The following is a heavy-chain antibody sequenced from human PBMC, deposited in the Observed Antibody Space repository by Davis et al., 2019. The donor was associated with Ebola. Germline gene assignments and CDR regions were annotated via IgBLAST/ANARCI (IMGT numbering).Heavy chain of an antibody. J-gene: IGHJ6*02. CDR2: ISSSSSYI. V-gene: IGHV3-21*01. Sequence: GGSLRLSCAASGFTFSSYSMNCVRQAPGKGLEWVSSISSSSSYIYYADSVKGRFTISRDNAKNSLYLQMNSLRAEDTAVYYCARDLLLEWLLCGMDVWGQGTTVTVSS. CDR1: GFTFSSYS. CDR3: ARDLLLEWLLCGMDV. D-gene: IGHD3-3*01.